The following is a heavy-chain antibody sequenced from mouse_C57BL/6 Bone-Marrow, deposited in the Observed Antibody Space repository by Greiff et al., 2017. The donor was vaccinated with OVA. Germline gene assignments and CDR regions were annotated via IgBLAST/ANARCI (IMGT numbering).Heavy chain of an antibody. V-gene: IGHV1-82*01. CDR1: GYAFSGSW. CDR2: IYPGAGDT. J-gene: IGHJ2*01. CDR3: ARGEVLRSFDY. Sequence: VQLQQSGPELVKPGASVKISCKASGYAFSGSWMNWVQQSPGKGLEWIGRIYPGAGDTNYNGKVKGQATLTADKSSSTGYMQLSSQTSEDSAVYFCARGEVLRSFDYWGQGTTLTVSS. D-gene: IGHD1-1*01.